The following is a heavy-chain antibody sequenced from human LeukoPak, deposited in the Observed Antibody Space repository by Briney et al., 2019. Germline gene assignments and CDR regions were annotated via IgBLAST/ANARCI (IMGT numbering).Heavy chain of an antibody. CDR2: IYYSGST. J-gene: IGHJ2*01. D-gene: IGHD4-23*01. Sequence: PSETLSLTCTVSGGSISSGGYYWGWLRQPPGKGLEWIVYIYYSGSTYYNPSLKSRVTISVDTSKNQFSLKLSSVTAADTAVYYCARDRANADYGGIDLWGRGTLVTVSS. V-gene: IGHV4-30-4*01. CDR1: GGSISSGGYY. CDR3: ARDRANADYGGIDL.